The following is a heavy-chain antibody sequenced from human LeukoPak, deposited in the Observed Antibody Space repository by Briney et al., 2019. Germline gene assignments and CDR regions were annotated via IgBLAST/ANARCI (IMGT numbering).Heavy chain of an antibody. CDR2: IYYSGST. V-gene: IGHV4-39*01. CDR3: ARQPGIVGATSYWYFDL. CDR1: GGSISSSSYY. Sequence: SETLSLTCTVSGGSISSSSYYWGWIRQPPGKGLEWIGSIYYSGSTYYNPSLKSRVTISVDTSKNQFSLKLSSVTAADTAVYYCARQPGIVGATSYWYFDLWGRGTLVTVSS. J-gene: IGHJ2*01. D-gene: IGHD1-26*01.